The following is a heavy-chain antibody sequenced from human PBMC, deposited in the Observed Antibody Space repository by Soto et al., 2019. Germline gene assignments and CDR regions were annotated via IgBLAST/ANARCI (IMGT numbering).Heavy chain of an antibody. J-gene: IGHJ6*02. CDR3: AKDRRPNYYYGMDV. Sequence: QVQLVESGGGVVQPGRSLRLSCAASGFTFSSYGMHWVRQATGKGLEWVAVISYDGSNKYYADSVKGRFTISRDNSKNTLYLQMNRLRAEDTAVYYCAKDRRPNYYYGMDVWGQGTTVTVSS. V-gene: IGHV3-30*18. D-gene: IGHD6-25*01. CDR1: GFTFSSYG. CDR2: ISYDGSNK.